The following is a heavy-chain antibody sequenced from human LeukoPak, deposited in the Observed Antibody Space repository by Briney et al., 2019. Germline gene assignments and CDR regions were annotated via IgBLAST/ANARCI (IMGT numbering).Heavy chain of an antibody. V-gene: IGHV3-23*01. D-gene: IGHD1-7*01. CDR2: ISGSGGST. CDR3: ARDDGAGTYSGY. CDR1: GFTFSSYA. J-gene: IGHJ4*02. Sequence: GGSLRLSCAASGFTFSSYAMSWVREAPGKGLEGVSAISGSGGSTYYADSVKGRFTISRDNSKNTLYLQMNSLRAEDTAVYYCARDDGAGTYSGYWGQGTLVTVSS.